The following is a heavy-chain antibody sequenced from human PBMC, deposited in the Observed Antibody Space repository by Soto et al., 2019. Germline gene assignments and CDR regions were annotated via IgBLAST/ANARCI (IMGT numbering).Heavy chain of an antibody. Sequence: QVQLVQSGAEVKKPGASVKVSCKASGYTFTSYGISWVRQAPGQGLELMGWISAYNGNTNYAQKPQGRGTMTTDTSTSTAYMELRSLRSDDTAVYYCARRTESWRINYYGIDVWGQGTTVTVSS. V-gene: IGHV1-18*01. J-gene: IGHJ6*02. CDR2: ISAYNGNT. D-gene: IGHD6-13*01. CDR1: GYTFTSYG. CDR3: ARRTESWRINYYGIDV.